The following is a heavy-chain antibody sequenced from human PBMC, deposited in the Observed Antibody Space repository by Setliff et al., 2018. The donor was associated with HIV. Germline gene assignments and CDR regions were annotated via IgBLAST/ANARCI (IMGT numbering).Heavy chain of an antibody. CDR1: GYTFINYG. J-gene: IGHJ5*02. D-gene: IGHD3-10*01. CDR3: WRDAYGSQSYNKTWFDP. CDR2: ISANNGNT. V-gene: IGHV1-18*01. Sequence: ASVKVSCKASGYTFINYGISWVRQAPGQGLEWMGWISANNGNTNYAQKFQGRVTMTTAKSTSTAYMELRSLRSDDTAIYFWWRDAYGSQSYNKTWFDPLG.